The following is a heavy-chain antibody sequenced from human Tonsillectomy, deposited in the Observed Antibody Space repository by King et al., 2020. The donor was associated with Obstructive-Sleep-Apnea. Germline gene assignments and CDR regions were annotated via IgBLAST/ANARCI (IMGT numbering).Heavy chain of an antibody. J-gene: IGHJ5*02. Sequence: VTLKESGPVLVKPTETLTLTCTVSGFSLSNNRMGVSWIRQPPGKALEWLAHIFSYDEKSYRTSLKSRLTLTKDTSKSQAVLTLTNMDPVDTATYYCARILVVRERTWFDPWGQGILVTVSS. D-gene: IGHD2-21*01. CDR1: GFSLSNNRMG. V-gene: IGHV2-26*01. CDR2: IFSYDEK. CDR3: ARILVVRERTWFDP.